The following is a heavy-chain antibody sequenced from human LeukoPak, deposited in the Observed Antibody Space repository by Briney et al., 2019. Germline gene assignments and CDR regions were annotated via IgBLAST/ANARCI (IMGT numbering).Heavy chain of an antibody. CDR1: RYRFTSDL. Sequence: GESLRISCEGSRYRFTSDLISCVCQMPRRGLEWMVWIDRSDSYTNYSPYFPGHVTISADKSISTAYLSWRRLKASDTAMYYCARHFSLYYYDSSGYYNWFDPWGQGTLVTVSS. V-gene: IGHV5-10-1*01. D-gene: IGHD3-22*01. CDR2: IDRSDSYT. CDR3: ARHFSLYYYDSSGYYNWFDP. J-gene: IGHJ5*02.